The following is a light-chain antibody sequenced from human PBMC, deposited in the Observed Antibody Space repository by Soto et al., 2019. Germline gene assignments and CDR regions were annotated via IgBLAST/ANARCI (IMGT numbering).Light chain of an antibody. CDR1: QSISSH. CDR2: TAS. CDR3: QQSYSTPIS. Sequence: DIRMTQSPSSLSASVGDTVTITCRASQSISSHLNWYQQKPGKAPNLLMYTASNLQSGVPSRFSGSGSGTDLTLTISSLQPEDFATYYCQQSYSTPISFGQGTRWIS. V-gene: IGKV1-39*01. J-gene: IGKJ1*01.